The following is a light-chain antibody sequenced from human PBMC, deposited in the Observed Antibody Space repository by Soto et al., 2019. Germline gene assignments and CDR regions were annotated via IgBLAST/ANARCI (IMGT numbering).Light chain of an antibody. J-gene: IGKJ1*01. CDR2: SAS. CDR1: QTVSRY. Sequence: IVLTQSPATLSLSPGERATLSCRASQTVSRYLAWYQQKPGQAPRLLIYSASSRATGIPDRFSGSGSGADYTLTISRLEPEDSAMYYCQQYGYSFWTFGQGTKVDIK. CDR3: QQYGYSFWT. V-gene: IGKV3-20*01.